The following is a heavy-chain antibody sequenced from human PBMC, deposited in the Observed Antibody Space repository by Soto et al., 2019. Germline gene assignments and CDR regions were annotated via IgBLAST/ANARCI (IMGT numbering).Heavy chain of an antibody. Sequence: ASVKVSCKASGYTCTGYYMHWGRQAPGQGLEWMGWINPNSGGTNYAQKFQGWVTMTRDTSISTAYMELSRLRSDDTAVYYCARGNGSSGWQDYFDYWGQGTLVTVSS. CDR2: INPNSGGT. V-gene: IGHV1-2*04. J-gene: IGHJ4*02. CDR1: GYTCTGYY. D-gene: IGHD6-19*01. CDR3: ARGNGSSGWQDYFDY.